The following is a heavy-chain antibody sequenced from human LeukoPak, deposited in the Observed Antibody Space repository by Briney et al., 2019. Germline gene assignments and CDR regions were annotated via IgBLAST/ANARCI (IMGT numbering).Heavy chain of an antibody. CDR3: ARDKQVEDTVSRWRYYYYYGMDV. V-gene: IGHV4-59*01. CDR1: GGSISSYY. D-gene: IGHD4-11*01. CDR2: IYYSGST. Sequence: PPETLSLTCTVSGGSISSYYWSWIRQPPGKGLEWIGYIYYSGSTNYNPSLKSRVTISVDTSKNQFSLKLSSVTAADTAVYYCARDKQVEDTVSRWRYYYYYGMDVWGQGTTVTVSS. J-gene: IGHJ6*02.